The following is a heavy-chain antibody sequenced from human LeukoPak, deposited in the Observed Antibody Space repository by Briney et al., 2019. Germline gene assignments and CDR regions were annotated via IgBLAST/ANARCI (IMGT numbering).Heavy chain of an antibody. CDR1: GFPFSSYG. CDR2: IRYDGSNK. CDR3: AKDRGYSRGLFDY. V-gene: IGHV3-30*02. J-gene: IGHJ4*02. D-gene: IGHD3-10*01. Sequence: GGSLRLSCAASGFPFSSYGMQWVRQAPSKGLGWVAFIRYDGSNKYYADSVKCRFTISRDNSKNTLYLQMNSLRAEDTAVYYCAKDRGYSRGLFDYWGQGTLVTVSS.